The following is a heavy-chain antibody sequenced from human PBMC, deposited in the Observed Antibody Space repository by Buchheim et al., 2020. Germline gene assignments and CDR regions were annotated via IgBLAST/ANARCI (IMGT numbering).Heavy chain of an antibody. CDR3: ARGEVYYDLMSGFFSDTFDV. V-gene: IGHV4-30-4*01. CDR1: GGSISSGDYY. D-gene: IGHD3-3*01. CDR2: ISYNGGP. Sequence: QVQLQESGPGLVKPSQTLSLTCTVSGGSISSGDYYWNWIRQPPGKGLEWIGYISYNGGPYFNPSLKSRVTTSVDTSKNPFSLKLSSVTAADTAVYYCARGEVYYDLMSGFFSDTFDVWGQGA. J-gene: IGHJ3*01.